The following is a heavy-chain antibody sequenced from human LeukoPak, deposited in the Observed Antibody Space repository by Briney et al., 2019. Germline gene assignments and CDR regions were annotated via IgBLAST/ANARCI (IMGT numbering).Heavy chain of an antibody. CDR3: AKDGGVVTTTLGY. Sequence: PGGSLRLSCAASGFAFNNYGMHWVRQAPGKGLEWVSFIRYDGSDTYYADSVKGRFTVSRDNAKNTLYLQMNSLRPEDTAVYYCAKDGGVVTTTLGYWGQGTLITVSS. J-gene: IGHJ4*02. CDR1: GFAFNNYG. V-gene: IGHV3-30*02. D-gene: IGHD4-23*01. CDR2: IRYDGSDT.